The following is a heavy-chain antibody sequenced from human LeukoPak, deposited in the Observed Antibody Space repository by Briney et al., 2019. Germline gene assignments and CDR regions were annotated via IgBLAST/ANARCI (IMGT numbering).Heavy chain of an antibody. J-gene: IGHJ6*03. CDR1: GYSFPAYY. D-gene: IGHD6-13*01. CDR2: LNPNSGNT. Sequence: ASVKVSFKASGYSFPAYYIQWVRPAPGQGLEWMGWLNPNSGNTGYAQKFQGRVTMTRNTSISTAYMELSSLRSEDTAVYYCARGSVAAAGTEPGYYYYMDVWGKGTTVTISS. CDR3: ARGSVAAAGTEPGYYYYMDV. V-gene: IGHV1-8*02.